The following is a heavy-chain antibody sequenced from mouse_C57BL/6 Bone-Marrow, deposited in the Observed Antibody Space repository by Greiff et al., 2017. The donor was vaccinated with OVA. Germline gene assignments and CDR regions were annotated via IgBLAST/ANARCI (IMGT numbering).Heavy chain of an antibody. CDR1: GFTFSDYY. CDR2: INYDGSST. Sequence: EVKLVESEGGLVQPGSSMKLSCTASGFTFSDYYMAWVRQVPEKGLEWVANINYDGSSTYYLDSLKSRFIISRDNAKNILYLQMSSLKSEDTATYYCAREGAYYSNYFDYWGQGTTLTVSS. CDR3: AREGAYYSNYFDY. J-gene: IGHJ2*01. D-gene: IGHD2-5*01. V-gene: IGHV5-16*01.